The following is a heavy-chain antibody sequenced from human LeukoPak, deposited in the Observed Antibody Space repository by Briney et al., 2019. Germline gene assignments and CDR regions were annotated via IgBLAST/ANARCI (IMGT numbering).Heavy chain of an antibody. J-gene: IGHJ4*02. Sequence: GGSLRLSCAASGFTFSAYSMNWVRQAPGKGLEWVSYISSSSYTIYYADSVKGRFTISRDNAKTSLYLQMNSLRAEDTAVYYCARTANFAAGYYIDYWGQGTLVTVSS. CDR2: ISSSSYTI. CDR1: GFTFSAYS. CDR3: ARTANFAAGYYIDY. V-gene: IGHV3-48*04. D-gene: IGHD6-13*01.